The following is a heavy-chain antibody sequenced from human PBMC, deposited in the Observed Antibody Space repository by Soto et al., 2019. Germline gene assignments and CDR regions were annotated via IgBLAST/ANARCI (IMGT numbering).Heavy chain of an antibody. D-gene: IGHD4-17*01. J-gene: IGHJ3*02. Sequence: GGSLRLSCAASGFTFSTYAMSWVRQAPGKGLGWVSAVTASGDSTYYADSVRGRFTISRDNSINTLFMQMNSLRAEDTAVYYCAHPRGYGVFDAYDIWGQGAMVTVSS. CDR1: GFTFSTYA. V-gene: IGHV3-23*01. CDR2: VTASGDST. CDR3: AHPRGYGVFDAYDI.